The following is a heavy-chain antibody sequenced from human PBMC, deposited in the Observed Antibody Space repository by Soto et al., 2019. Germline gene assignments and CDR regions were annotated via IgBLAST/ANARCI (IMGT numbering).Heavy chain of an antibody. V-gene: IGHV3-48*01. Sequence: GALRPSFATPGFPCRSYSMKWGRPGPGEGLEWVSYISSSSSTIYYADSVKGRFTISRDNAKNSLYLQMNSLRAEDTAVYYCARDLLRYFDWSQQDAFDIWGQGTMVTVSS. CDR2: ISSSSSTI. CDR1: GFPCRSYS. CDR3: ARDLLRYFDWSQQDAFDI. J-gene: IGHJ3*02. D-gene: IGHD3-9*01.